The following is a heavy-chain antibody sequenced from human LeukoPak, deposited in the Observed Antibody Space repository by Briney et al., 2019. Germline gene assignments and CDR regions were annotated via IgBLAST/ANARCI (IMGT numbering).Heavy chain of an antibody. CDR1: GYIFMTYG. CDR3: AKARRISISGEVCPHWFET. V-gene: IGHV1-18*01. CDR2: VHSYTGDT. Sequence: ASVKVSCKTSGYIFMTYGISWVRQAPGQGLEWVGWVHSYTGDTKYAQKFRGRVTITADTATSTGYMELRSLTSDDTAIYYCAKARRISISGEVCPHWFETWGQGTLMTVSS. J-gene: IGHJ5*02. D-gene: IGHD3-3*01.